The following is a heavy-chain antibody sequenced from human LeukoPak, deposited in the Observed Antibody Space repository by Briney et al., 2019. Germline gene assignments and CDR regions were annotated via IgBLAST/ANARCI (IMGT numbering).Heavy chain of an antibody. CDR1: GASISHDY. D-gene: IGHD3-22*01. Sequence: PSETLSLTCTVSGASISHDYWSWMRQPPPKGLEWLGYIDDTRSTTYNPSLRSRLTISVETSKNQFSLKLSSVTAADTAMYYCARVSGGWLLPYHFYFWGQGTLVAVAS. CDR2: IDDTRST. V-gene: IGHV4-59*01. CDR3: ARVSGGWLLPYHFYF. J-gene: IGHJ4*02.